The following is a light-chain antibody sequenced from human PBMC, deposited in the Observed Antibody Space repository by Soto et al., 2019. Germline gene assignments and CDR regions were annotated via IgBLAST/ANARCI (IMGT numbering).Light chain of an antibody. CDR2: EVS. CDR3: SSYAGSNKGV. V-gene: IGLV2-8*01. CDR1: SSDVGGYNY. J-gene: IGLJ3*02. Sequence: QSALTQPPSASGSPGQSVTISCTGTSSDVGGYNYVSWYQQHPGKAPKLMIAEVSKRPSGVPDRFSGSKSGNTASLTVSGLQAEDEADYYCSSYAGSNKGVFGGGTKVTVL.